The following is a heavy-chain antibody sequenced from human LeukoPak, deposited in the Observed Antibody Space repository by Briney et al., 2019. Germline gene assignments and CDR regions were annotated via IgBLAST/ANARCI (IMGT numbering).Heavy chain of an antibody. J-gene: IGHJ5*02. CDR3: ARDAGMTPSNWFDP. D-gene: IGHD1-14*01. CDR2: SNDSGST. Sequence: ASETLSLTCAVSGGSLSGSYWSWIRQSPGKGLEWIGESNDSGSTNHSPSLKSRVTISVDTSKKQFSLELNSVTAADSAIYYCARDAGMTPSNWFDPWGQGILVTVSS. V-gene: IGHV4-34*01. CDR1: GGSLSGSY.